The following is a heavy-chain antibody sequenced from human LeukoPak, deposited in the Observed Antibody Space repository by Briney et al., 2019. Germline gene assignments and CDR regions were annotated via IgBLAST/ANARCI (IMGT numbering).Heavy chain of an antibody. D-gene: IGHD2-21*02. CDR2: IYHSGST. Sequence: SETLSLTCAVSGGSISSSNWWSWVRQPPGKGLEWIGEIYHSGSTNYNPSLKSRVTISVDKSKNQFSLKLSSVTAADTAVYFCASGSLAYCGGDCSVIDYWGQGTLVTVSS. V-gene: IGHV4-4*02. J-gene: IGHJ4*02. CDR3: ASGSLAYCGGDCSVIDY. CDR1: GGSISSSNW.